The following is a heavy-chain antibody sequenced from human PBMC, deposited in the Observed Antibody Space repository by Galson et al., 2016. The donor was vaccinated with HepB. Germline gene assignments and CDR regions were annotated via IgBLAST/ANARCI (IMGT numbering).Heavy chain of an antibody. V-gene: IGHV3-23*01. J-gene: IGHJ3*01. CDR1: RFAFSSYC. CDR2: LSPSGTST. D-gene: IGHD5-24*01. Sequence: SLRLSCAASRFAFSSYCMSWVRQAPGKVLEWVSGLSPSGTSTHYAASVKGRFSISRDNSKTTLYLQMNSLRVEDTALYYCARDQRWLQFGKDAFDLWGQGTFVIVSS. CDR3: ARDQRWLQFGKDAFDL.